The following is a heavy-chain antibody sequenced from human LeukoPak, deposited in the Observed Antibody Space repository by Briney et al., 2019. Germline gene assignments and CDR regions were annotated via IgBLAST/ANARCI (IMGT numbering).Heavy chain of an antibody. J-gene: IGHJ5*02. CDR1: GYTFTSYA. Sequence: ASVKVSCKASGYTFTSYAMNWVRQAPGQGLEWMGWINTNTGNPTYAQGFTGRFVFSLDTSVSTAYLQISSLKAEDTAVYYCARRLYCSSTSCYPWFDPWGQGTLVTVSS. D-gene: IGHD2-2*01. CDR2: INTNTGNP. CDR3: ARRLYCSSTSCYPWFDP. V-gene: IGHV7-4-1*02.